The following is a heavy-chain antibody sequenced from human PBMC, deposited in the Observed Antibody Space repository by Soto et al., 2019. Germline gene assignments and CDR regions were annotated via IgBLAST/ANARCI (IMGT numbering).Heavy chain of an antibody. Sequence: ASETLSLTCTVTGASVINDYWNWIRQPPGKGLEWIGFVYDSGSTSYNSSLKSRLTISVDTSKNQFSLKLNSVTAADTAVYYCARDRVMLTFGGASEEWGIDSWGPGTLVT. CDR3: ARDRVMLTFGGASEEWGIDS. D-gene: IGHD3-16*01. J-gene: IGHJ4*02. CDR2: VYDSGST. V-gene: IGHV4-59*02. CDR1: GASVINDY.